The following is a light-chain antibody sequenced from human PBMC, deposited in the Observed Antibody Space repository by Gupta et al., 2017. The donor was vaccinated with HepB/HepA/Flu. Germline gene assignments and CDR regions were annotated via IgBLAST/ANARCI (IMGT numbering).Light chain of an antibody. Sequence: DIQMTQSPSTLSASVGDRVTITCRASQSISSWLAWYQQKPGKAPKLLICKGCRSDSGVPSSFSGRGTGIALTLSIISRQPDDFATYYCQQENSSSWTFGQGTKVEIK. CDR1: QSISSW. V-gene: IGKV1-5*03. J-gene: IGKJ1*01. CDR3: QQENSSSWT. CDR2: KGC.